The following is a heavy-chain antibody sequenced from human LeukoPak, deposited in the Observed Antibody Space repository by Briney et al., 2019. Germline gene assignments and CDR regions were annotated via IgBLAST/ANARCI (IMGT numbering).Heavy chain of an antibody. Sequence: ASVKVSCKASGYIFTSYDINWVRQATGQGLEWMGWMNPNSGNTGYAQKFQGRVTITRNTSISTAYMELSSLRSEDTAVYYCARGQGITIFGVVIEYYFDYWGQGTLVTVSS. CDR1: GYIFTSYD. J-gene: IGHJ4*02. D-gene: IGHD3-3*01. V-gene: IGHV1-8*03. CDR3: ARGQGITIFGVVIEYYFDY. CDR2: MNPNSGNT.